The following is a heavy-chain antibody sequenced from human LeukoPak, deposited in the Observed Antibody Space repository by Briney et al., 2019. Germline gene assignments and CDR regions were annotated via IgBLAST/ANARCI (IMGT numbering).Heavy chain of an antibody. CDR2: ISAYNGNT. Sequence: ASVKVSCKASGYTLTSYGISWVRQAPGQGLEWVGWISAYNGNTNYAQKLQGRVTMTTDTSTSTAYMELRSLRSDDTAVYYCARAYTPKPYSSGWYEGDYWGQGTLVTVSS. J-gene: IGHJ4*02. CDR3: ARAYTPKPYSSGWYEGDY. D-gene: IGHD6-19*01. CDR1: GYTLTSYG. V-gene: IGHV1-18*01.